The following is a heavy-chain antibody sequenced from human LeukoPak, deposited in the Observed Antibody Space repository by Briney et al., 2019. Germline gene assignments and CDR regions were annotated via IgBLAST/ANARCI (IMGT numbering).Heavy chain of an antibody. CDR2: VDHTGST. CDR1: SRSFNGYY. V-gene: IGHV4-34*01. D-gene: IGHD3-16*01. CDR3: ARRLGGSTNFEY. Sequence: SETLSLTCAVYSRSFNGYYWNWIRQSPGKGLEWLGEVDHTGSTSYNPSFKSRVTISVDTSKNQFSLKLTSVTAADTALYYCARRLGGSTNFEYWGQGTLVTVSS. J-gene: IGHJ4*02.